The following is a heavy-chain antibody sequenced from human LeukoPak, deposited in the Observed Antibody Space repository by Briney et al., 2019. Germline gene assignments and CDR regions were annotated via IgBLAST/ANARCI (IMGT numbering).Heavy chain of an antibody. CDR1: GFTFSSYA. J-gene: IGHJ4*02. D-gene: IGHD1-26*01. V-gene: IGHV3-23*01. CDR3: AKDRVGAILYFDY. CDR2: ISGSDYST. Sequence: GGSLRLSCAASGFTFSSYAMSWVRQAPGKGLEWVSAISGSDYSTHYADSVKGRFTISRDNSKNTLYLQMNSLRAEDTAVYYCAKDRVGAILYFDYWGLGTLVTVSS.